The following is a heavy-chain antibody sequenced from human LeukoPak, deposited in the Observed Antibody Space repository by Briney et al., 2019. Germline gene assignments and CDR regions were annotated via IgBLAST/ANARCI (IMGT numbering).Heavy chain of an antibody. CDR2: IYTSGST. V-gene: IGHV4-4*07. Sequence: SETLSLTCSVSGGSISTYYWNWIRQPAGKGLDWIGRIYTSGSTNYNPSLKSRVTMSVDTSKNQFSLKLNSVTAADTAVYYCARVRDGYNPPFDYWGQGTLVTVSS. CDR1: GGSISTYY. J-gene: IGHJ4*02. D-gene: IGHD5-24*01. CDR3: ARVRDGYNPPFDY.